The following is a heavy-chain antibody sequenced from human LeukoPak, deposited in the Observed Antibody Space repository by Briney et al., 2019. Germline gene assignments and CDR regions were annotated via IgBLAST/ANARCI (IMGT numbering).Heavy chain of an antibody. D-gene: IGHD3-3*01. CDR3: AREGIFGARSFDY. CDR2: IYCSGST. V-gene: IGHV4-59*01. Sequence: SSETLSLTCTVSGGSISSYYWSWIRQPPGKGLEWIGYIYCSGSTNYNPSLKSRVTISADTSKNQFSLKLGSVTAADTAVYYCAREGIFGARSFDYWGQGTLVTVSS. J-gene: IGHJ4*02. CDR1: GGSISSYY.